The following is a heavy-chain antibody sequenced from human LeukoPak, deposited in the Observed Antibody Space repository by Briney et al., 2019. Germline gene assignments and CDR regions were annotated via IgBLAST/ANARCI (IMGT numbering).Heavy chain of an antibody. D-gene: IGHD1-26*01. J-gene: IGHJ4*02. Sequence: GTLRLSCAASGFTFSSYAMSWVRQAPGKGLEWVSAISGSGGSTYYADSVKGRFTISRDNSKNTLYLQMNSLRAEDTAVYYCAKVLVYSGSYYFDYWGQGTLVTVSS. CDR2: ISGSGGST. V-gene: IGHV3-23*01. CDR1: GFTFSSYA. CDR3: AKVLVYSGSYYFDY.